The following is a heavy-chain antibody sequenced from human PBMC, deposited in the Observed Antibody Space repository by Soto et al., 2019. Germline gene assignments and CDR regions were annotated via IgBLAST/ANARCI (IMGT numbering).Heavy chain of an antibody. CDR2: ITDNGGAA. D-gene: IGHD3-10*01. Sequence: GSLPLSCVASGLTFGSRAMRWVRQAQGEGLHWVATITDNGGAAKYAASARGRLGISIDNSKKTLYLQMTSLTAEDSAMYFCARGSTEAYPGIQIFDFWGRGTLVTVSS. CDR3: ARGSTEAYPGIQIFDF. J-gene: IGHJ4*02. V-gene: IGHV3-23*01. CDR1: GLTFGSRA.